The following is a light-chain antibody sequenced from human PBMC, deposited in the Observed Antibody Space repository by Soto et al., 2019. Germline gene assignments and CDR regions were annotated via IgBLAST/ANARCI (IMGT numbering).Light chain of an antibody. Sequence: IQLTQSPSSLSASVGDRVTITCRASQGISSYLAWYQQKPGKAPKLLIYAASTLQSGVPSRFSGSGSGTDFTLTISSLQPEDFATYYCQQLNSYRRTFGQGIKVEIK. CDR3: QQLNSYRRT. J-gene: IGKJ1*01. V-gene: IGKV1-9*01. CDR2: AAS. CDR1: QGISSY.